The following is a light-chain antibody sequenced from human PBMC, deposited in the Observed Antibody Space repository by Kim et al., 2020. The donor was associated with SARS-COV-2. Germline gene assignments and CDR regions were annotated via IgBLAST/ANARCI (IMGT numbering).Light chain of an antibody. CDR1: QSFSTW. Sequence: DIQMTQSPSTLSASVGDRVTITCRASQSFSTWLAWYQQKPGRAPKLLVYDASTLESGVPSRFSGSGSGTEFTLTISSLQPDDFATYYCQQYDRSWTFGQGTKVEMK. CDR3: QQYDRSWT. V-gene: IGKV1-5*01. CDR2: DAS. J-gene: IGKJ1*01.